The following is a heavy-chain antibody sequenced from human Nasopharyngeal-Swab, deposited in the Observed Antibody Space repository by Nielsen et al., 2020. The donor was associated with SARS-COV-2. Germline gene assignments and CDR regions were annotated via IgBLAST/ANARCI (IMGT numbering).Heavy chain of an antibody. Sequence: GESLKISCAASGFTFSTYAMYWVRQPPAKGLEWVSIISGSGGSTYYADSVKGRFTISRDNSKNTLYLQMNSLRAEDTAVYFCTRGLTGHIVQWNPSPYWGQGTLVTVSS. D-gene: IGHD1-14*01. J-gene: IGHJ4*02. CDR2: ISGSGGST. V-gene: IGHV3-23*01. CDR1: GFTFSTYA. CDR3: TRGLTGHIVQWNPSPY.